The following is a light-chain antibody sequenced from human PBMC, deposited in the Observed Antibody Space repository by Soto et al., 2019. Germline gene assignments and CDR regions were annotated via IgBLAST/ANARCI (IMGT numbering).Light chain of an antibody. Sequence: EIVLTQSPGTLSLSPGERATLSCRASQSISSSYLAWYQQKPGQAHRLLIYGASSRATGISDRFSGSGSGTDFTLTISRLEPEDFAVYYCQQYGSSPVTFGQGTKVEIK. CDR2: GAS. J-gene: IGKJ1*01. CDR3: QQYGSSPVT. CDR1: QSISSSY. V-gene: IGKV3-20*01.